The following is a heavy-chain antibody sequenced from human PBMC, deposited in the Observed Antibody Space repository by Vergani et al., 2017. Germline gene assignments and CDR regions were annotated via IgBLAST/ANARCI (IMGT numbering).Heavy chain of an antibody. CDR2: ISWNSGSI. CDR3: ANSRELAVAPEH. D-gene: IGHD6-19*01. CDR1: GFTFDDYA. V-gene: IGHV3-9*01. J-gene: IGHJ1*01. Sequence: EVQLVESGGGLVQPGRSLRLSCAASGFTFDDYAMHWVRQAPGKGLEWVSGISWNSGSIGYADSVKGRFTISRDNAKNSLYLQMNSLRAEDTALYYCANSRELAVAPEHWGQGTLVTVSS.